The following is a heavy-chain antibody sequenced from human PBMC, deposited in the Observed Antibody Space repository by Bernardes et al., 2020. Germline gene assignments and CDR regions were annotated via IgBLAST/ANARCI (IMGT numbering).Heavy chain of an antibody. V-gene: IGHV3-23*01. CDR2: ISGSGGST. D-gene: IGHD3-3*01. J-gene: IGHJ4*02. Sequence: GGSLRLSCAASGFTFSSYAMSWVRQAPGKGLEWVSAISGSGGSTYYADSVKGRFTISRDNSKNTLYLQMNSLRAEDTAVYYCAKESDYDFWSGYSFDYWGQGTLVTVSS. CDR3: AKESDYDFWSGYSFDY. CDR1: GFTFSSYA.